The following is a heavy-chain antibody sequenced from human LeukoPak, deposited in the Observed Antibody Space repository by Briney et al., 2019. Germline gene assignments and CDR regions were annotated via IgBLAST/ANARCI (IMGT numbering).Heavy chain of an antibody. CDR3: ARKLRLGGNWFDP. V-gene: IGHV1-69*15. J-gene: IGHJ5*02. D-gene: IGHD1-26*01. CDR1: GGAFTSYA. Sequence: GSSVKVSCKTSGGAFTSYAITWVRQAPGQGLEWMGKILPISGTTNYAHKFQGRVTFTAYESTSTAYMELSSLRSEDTALYYCARKLRLGGNWFDPWGQGTLVTVSS. CDR2: ILPISGTT.